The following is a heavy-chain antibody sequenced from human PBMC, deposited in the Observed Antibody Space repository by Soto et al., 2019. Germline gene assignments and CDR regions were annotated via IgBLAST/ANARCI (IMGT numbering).Heavy chain of an antibody. Sequence: QITLKESGPTLVKPTQTLTLTCTFSGFSLSTKGVGVGWIRQPPGKALEWLALIYWDDDKRYSPSLKSRLTIXXXXXXXXXXXXXXXXXXXXXXTXYCTHGYYYGSGSYYNVWFDPWGQGTLVTVSS. CDR1: GFSLSTKGVG. J-gene: IGHJ5*02. V-gene: IGHV2-5*02. CDR2: IYWDDDK. CDR3: THGYYYGSGSYYNVWFDP. D-gene: IGHD3-10*01.